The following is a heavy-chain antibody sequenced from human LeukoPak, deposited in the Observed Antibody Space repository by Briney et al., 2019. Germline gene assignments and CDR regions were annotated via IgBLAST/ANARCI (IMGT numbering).Heavy chain of an antibody. CDR1: GRSISSYY. J-gene: IGHJ4*02. CDR3: ARLSTVTTGGNYFDY. D-gene: IGHD4-17*01. CDR2: IYFSGST. V-gene: IGHV4-59*08. Sequence: SETLSLACTVSGRSISSYYWSWIRQPPGKGLEWIGYIYFSGSTNYNPSLKSRVTISVDTFRNQFSLKLNSVTAADTAVYYCARLSTVTTGGNYFDYWGQGTLVTVSS.